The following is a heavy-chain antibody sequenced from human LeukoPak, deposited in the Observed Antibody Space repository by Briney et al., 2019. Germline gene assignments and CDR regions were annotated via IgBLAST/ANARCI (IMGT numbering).Heavy chain of an antibody. CDR2: ISASNGNT. J-gene: IGHJ3*01. CDR3: AEGTSYGDAYDV. Sequence: PRASVKVSCKASGHTFVGYGVSWVRQAPGQGLEWMGWISASNGNTQSAQKFQGRVMMTTDTSSSASYMELRSLRSDDTAVYYCAEGTSYGDAYDVWGQGTMVTVSS. V-gene: IGHV1-18*04. D-gene: IGHD2-21*01. CDR1: GHTFVGYG.